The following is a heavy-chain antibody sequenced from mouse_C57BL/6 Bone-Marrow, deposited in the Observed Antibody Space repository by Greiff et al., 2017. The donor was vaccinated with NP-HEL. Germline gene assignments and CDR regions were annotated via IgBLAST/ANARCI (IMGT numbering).Heavy chain of an antibody. V-gene: IGHV7-3*01. CDR1: GFTFTDYY. CDR3: ARYGDYVYYFDY. Sequence: LVESGGGLVQPGGSLSLSCAASGFTFTDYYMSWVRQPPGKALEWLGFIRNKANGYTTEYSASVKGRFTISRDNSQSILYLQMNALRAEDSATYYCARYGDYVYYFDYWGQGTTLTVSS. J-gene: IGHJ2*01. CDR2: IRNKANGYTT. D-gene: IGHD2-4*01.